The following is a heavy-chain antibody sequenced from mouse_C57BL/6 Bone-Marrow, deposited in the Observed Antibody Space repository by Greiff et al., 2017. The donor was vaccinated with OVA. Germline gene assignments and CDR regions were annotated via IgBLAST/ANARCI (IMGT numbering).Heavy chain of an antibody. CDR3: ARPNDGYRNY. Sequence: QVHVKQSGAELARPGASVKLSCKASGYTFTSYGISWVKQRTGQGLEWIGEIYPRSGNTYYNEKFKGKATLTADKSSSTAYMELRSLTSEDSAVYFCARPNDGYRNYWGQGTTLTVSS. D-gene: IGHD2-3*01. CDR2: IYPRSGNT. J-gene: IGHJ2*01. V-gene: IGHV1-81*01. CDR1: GYTFTSYG.